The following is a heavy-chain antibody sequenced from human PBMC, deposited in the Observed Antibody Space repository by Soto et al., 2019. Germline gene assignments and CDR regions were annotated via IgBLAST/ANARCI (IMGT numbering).Heavy chain of an antibody. CDR2: VHPSWGT. CDR3: ARGRYFNWAFDS. D-gene: IGHD3-9*01. Sequence: SETLSLTCTVSGGSFSPNYWAWIRQPPGKGLEWIGYVHPSWGTTYNSSLKSRLIISLDTSKNQFSLRLRSVTAADTAVYYCARGRYFNWAFDSWGQGTLVTVSS. CDR1: GGSFSPNY. V-gene: IGHV4-4*08. J-gene: IGHJ4*02.